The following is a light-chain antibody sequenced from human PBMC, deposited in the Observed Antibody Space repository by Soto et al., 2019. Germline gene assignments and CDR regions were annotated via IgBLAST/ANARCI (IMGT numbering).Light chain of an antibody. CDR1: QSVSTR. CDR3: QHYNNWPPWT. V-gene: IGKV3-15*01. J-gene: IGKJ1*01. CDR2: DAS. Sequence: EIIMTQSPDIVSVSPGERATLSCRASQSVSTRLAWYQQKPGQAPRLLIHDASTRATGIPARFSGSGSGTAFTLTISSLQAEDFAIYYCQHYNNWPPWTFGQGTKVEI.